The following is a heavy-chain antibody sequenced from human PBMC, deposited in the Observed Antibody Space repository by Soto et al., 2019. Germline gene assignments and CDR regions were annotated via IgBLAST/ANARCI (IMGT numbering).Heavy chain of an antibody. CDR2: IKSKTDGGTT. D-gene: IGHD1-26*01. CDR1: GFTFSNAW. Sequence: GGSLRLSCAASGFTFSNAWMNWVRQAPGKGLEWVGRIKSKTDGGTTDYAAPVKGRFTISRDDSKNTLYLQMNSLKTEDTAVYYCTTALSGSYLPQPDYWGQGTLVTVSS. CDR3: TTALSGSYLPQPDY. J-gene: IGHJ4*02. V-gene: IGHV3-15*07.